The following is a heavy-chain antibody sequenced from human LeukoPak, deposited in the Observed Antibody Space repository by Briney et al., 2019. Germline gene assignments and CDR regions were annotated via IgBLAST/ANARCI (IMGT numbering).Heavy chain of an antibody. CDR1: GGSISNYY. D-gene: IGHD1-26*01. J-gene: IGHJ6*02. CDR3: ARVGGTNYYYYGMDV. Sequence: SGTLSLTCTVSGGSISNYYWSWIRQPPGKGLEWIGYIYYSGSTNYNPSLKSRVTISVDTSKNQFSLKLSSVTAADTAVYYCARVGGTNYYYYGMDVWDQGTTVTVSS. CDR2: IYYSGST. V-gene: IGHV4-59*01.